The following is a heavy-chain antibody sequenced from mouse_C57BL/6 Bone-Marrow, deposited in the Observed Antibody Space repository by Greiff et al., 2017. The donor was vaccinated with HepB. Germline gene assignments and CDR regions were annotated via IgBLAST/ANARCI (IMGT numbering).Heavy chain of an antibody. V-gene: IGHV5-2*01. CDR3: ARDGTAQAPYWYFDV. Sequence: DVQLQESGGGLVQPGESLKLSCESNEYEFPSHDMSWVRKTPEKRLELVAAINSDGGSTYYPDTMERRFIISRDNTKKTLYLQMSSLRSEDTALYYCARDGTAQAPYWYFDVWGTGTTVTVSS. D-gene: IGHD3-1*01. J-gene: IGHJ1*03. CDR1: EYEFPSHD. CDR2: INSDGGST.